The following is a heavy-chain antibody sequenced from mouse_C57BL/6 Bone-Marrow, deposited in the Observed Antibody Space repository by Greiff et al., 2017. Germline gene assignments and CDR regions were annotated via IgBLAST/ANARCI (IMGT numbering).Heavy chain of an antibody. Sequence: VHVKQSGAELVRPGASVKLSCTASGFNIKDDYMHWVKQRPEQGLEWIGWIDPENGDPEYASKFQGKATITADTSSNTAYLQLSSLTSEDTAVYYCTTVVPGDYWGQGTSVTVTS. J-gene: IGHJ4*01. CDR1: GFNIKDDY. V-gene: IGHV14-4*01. CDR2: IDPENGDP. D-gene: IGHD1-1*01. CDR3: TTVVPGDY.